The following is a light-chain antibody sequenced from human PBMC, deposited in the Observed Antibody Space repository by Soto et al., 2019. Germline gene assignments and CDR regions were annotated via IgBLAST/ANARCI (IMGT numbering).Light chain of an antibody. Sequence: EVVLAQSPGTLSFSRGERATLSCRASERIYSAYLGWYQQKPGQAPRLLIYAASTRATGISDRFSGSGSGTDFTLVISRLDPDDFAVYYCQHNGRSFGQGTRLEI. CDR1: ERIYSAY. J-gene: IGKJ5*01. CDR2: AAS. CDR3: QHNGRS. V-gene: IGKV3-20*01.